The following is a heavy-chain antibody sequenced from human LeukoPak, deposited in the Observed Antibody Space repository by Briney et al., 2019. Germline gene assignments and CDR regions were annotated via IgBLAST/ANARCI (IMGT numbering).Heavy chain of an antibody. CDR2: IYSGGST. CDR1: GFTVSSNY. J-gene: IGHJ6*03. D-gene: IGHD3-22*01. Sequence: GRSLRLSCAASGFTVSSNYMSWVRQAPGKGLEWVSLIYSGGSTSYADSVKGRFTISRDNAKNSLYLQMNSLRAEDTAVYYCARTSYDSSGYYYYYYYMDVWGKGTTVTISS. V-gene: IGHV3-53*01. CDR3: ARTSYDSSGYYYYYYYMDV.